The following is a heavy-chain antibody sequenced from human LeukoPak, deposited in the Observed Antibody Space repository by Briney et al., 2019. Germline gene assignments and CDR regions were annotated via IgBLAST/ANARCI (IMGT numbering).Heavy chain of an antibody. J-gene: IGHJ4*02. CDR2: IYPRDSDT. V-gene: IGHV5-51*01. CDR3: ARSNSGWYDY. CDR1: GYIFSTYW. Sequence: GESLKISCKASGYIFSTYWIGWVRQMPGKGLEWMGIIYPRDSDTRYSPSFQGQVTISADNSISTAYLQWSSLKASDTAMYFCARSNSGWYDYWDQGILVTVSS. D-gene: IGHD6-19*01.